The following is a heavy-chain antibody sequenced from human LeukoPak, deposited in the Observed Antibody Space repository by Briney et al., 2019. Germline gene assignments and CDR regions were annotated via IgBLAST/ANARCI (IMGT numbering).Heavy chain of an antibody. D-gene: IGHD3-3*01. Sequence: GASVKVSCKASGYTFTSYDINWVRQATGQELEGMGGMNPNSGNTGYAQKFQGRVTMTRTTSISTAYMELSSLRSEDTAVYYCARGWYRGTIFGVVIIGTHSDYWGQGTLVTVSS. CDR1: GYTFTSYD. V-gene: IGHV1-8*01. CDR3: ARGWYRGTIFGVVIIGTHSDY. J-gene: IGHJ4*02. CDR2: MNPNSGNT.